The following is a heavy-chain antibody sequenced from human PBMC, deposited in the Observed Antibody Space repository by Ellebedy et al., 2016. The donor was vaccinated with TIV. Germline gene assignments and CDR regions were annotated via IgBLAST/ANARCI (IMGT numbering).Heavy chain of an antibody. CDR3: AKGEYAPGSFFNFDH. CDR1: RFTFSSYG. J-gene: IGHJ4*02. Sequence: GESLKISCAASRFTFSSYGMHWVRQAPGKGLEWVAVISYDGSNKFYADSVKGRFTVSRDNSKSTLYLQMNSLRAEDTAVYYCAKGEYAPGSFFNFDHWGQGTPVTVSS. V-gene: IGHV3-30*18. D-gene: IGHD3-10*01. CDR2: ISYDGSNK.